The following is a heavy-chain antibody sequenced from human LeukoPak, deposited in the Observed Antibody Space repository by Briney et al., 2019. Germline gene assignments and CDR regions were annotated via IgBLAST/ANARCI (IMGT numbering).Heavy chain of an antibody. Sequence: GGSLRLSCAASGFTFSQYWMSWFRQAPGQGLEWVARIKSKTDGETTDYAAPVKGRFTISRDDSKNTLYLQMNSLKTEDTAVYYCTTDYYDYVWGSYRPDYWGQGTLVTVSS. J-gene: IGHJ4*02. D-gene: IGHD3-16*02. CDR1: GFTFSQYW. CDR2: IKSKTDGETT. V-gene: IGHV3-15*01. CDR3: TTDYYDYVWGSYRPDY.